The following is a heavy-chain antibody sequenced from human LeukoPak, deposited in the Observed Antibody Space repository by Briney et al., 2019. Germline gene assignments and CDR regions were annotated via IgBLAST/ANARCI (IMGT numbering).Heavy chain of an antibody. Sequence: ASVKVSCKASGYTFTSYGISWVRQAPGQGLEWMGWISAYNGNTNYAQKLQGRVTMTTDTSTSTAYMELRSLRSDDTAVYYCARDLGTNYDFWSGYSRPVNNNWFDPWGQGTLVTASS. CDR3: ARDLGTNYDFWSGYSRPVNNNWFDP. CDR1: GYTFTSYG. CDR2: ISAYNGNT. V-gene: IGHV1-18*01. J-gene: IGHJ5*02. D-gene: IGHD3-3*01.